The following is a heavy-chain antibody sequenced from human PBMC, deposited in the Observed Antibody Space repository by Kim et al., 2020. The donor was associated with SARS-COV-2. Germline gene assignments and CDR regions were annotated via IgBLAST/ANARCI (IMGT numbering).Heavy chain of an antibody. CDR1: GGSISSYY. CDR2: IYYSGST. Sequence: SETLSLTCTVSGGSISSYYWSWIRQPPGKGLEWIGYIYYSGSTNYNPSLKSRVTISVDTSKNQFSLKLSSVTAADTAVYYCARGSGVLLWFGELLSWLPYGMDVWGQGTTVTVSS. V-gene: IGHV4-59*13. D-gene: IGHD3-10*01. CDR3: ARGSGVLLWFGELLSWLPYGMDV. J-gene: IGHJ6*02.